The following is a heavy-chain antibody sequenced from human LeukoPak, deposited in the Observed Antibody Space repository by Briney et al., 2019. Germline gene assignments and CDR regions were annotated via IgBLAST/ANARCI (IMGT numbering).Heavy chain of an antibody. V-gene: IGHV4-59*01. CDR1: GGSISSYY. D-gene: IGHD6-6*01. CDR3: ARARSSSLLAWFDP. Sequence: PSETLSLTCTVSGGSISSYYWSWIRQPPGKGLEWIGYIYYSGSTNYNPSLKSRVTISVDTSKNQFSLKLSSVAAADTAVYYCARARSSSLLAWFDPWGQGTLVTVSS. CDR2: IYYSGST. J-gene: IGHJ5*02.